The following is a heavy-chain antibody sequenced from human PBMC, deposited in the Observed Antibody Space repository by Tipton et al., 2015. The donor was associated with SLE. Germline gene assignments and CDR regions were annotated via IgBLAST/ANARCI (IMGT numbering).Heavy chain of an antibody. V-gene: IGHV4-59*01. CDR3: ASNIAAAGGSGYFDY. CDR2: IYYSGST. D-gene: IGHD6-13*01. J-gene: IGHJ4*02. Sequence: LRLSCTVSGGSISSYYWSWIRQPPGKGLEWIGYIYYSGSTNYNPSLKSRVTISVDTSKNQFSLKLSSVTAADTAVYYCASNIAAAGGSGYFDYWGQGTLVTVSS. CDR1: GGSISSYY.